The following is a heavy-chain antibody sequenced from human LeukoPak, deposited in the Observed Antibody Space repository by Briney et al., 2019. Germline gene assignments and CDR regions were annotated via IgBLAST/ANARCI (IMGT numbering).Heavy chain of an antibody. CDR3: ARLNYYDSSGFDAFDI. CDR1: GFTFSSYW. CDR2: ITGSGGGT. Sequence: GGSLRLSCTVSGFTFSSYWMSWVRQAPGQGLEWVSTITGSGGGTYYADSVKGRFTISRDNSKNTLYLQMNSLRAEDTAVYYCARLNYYDSSGFDAFDIWGQGTMVTVSS. D-gene: IGHD3-22*01. V-gene: IGHV3-23*01. J-gene: IGHJ3*02.